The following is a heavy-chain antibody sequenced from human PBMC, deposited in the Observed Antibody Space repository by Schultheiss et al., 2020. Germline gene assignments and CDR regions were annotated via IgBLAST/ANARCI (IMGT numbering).Heavy chain of an antibody. V-gene: IGHV1-8*01. Sequence: ASVKVSCKASGYTFTSYDINWVRQATGQGLEWMGWMNPNSGNTGYAQKFQGRVTMTTDTSTSTAYMELRSLRSDDTAVYYCARFLYYYYYMDVWGKGTTVTVSS. J-gene: IGHJ6*03. CDR3: ARFLYYYYYMDV. CDR1: GYTFTSYD. CDR2: MNPNSGNT.